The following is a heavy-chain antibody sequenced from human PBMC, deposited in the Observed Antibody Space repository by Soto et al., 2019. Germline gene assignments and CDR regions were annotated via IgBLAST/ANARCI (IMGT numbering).Heavy chain of an antibody. J-gene: IGHJ4*02. CDR2: ISYNGNEE. D-gene: IGHD3-22*01. V-gene: IGHV3-30*18. CDR1: GFTFSTYA. CDR3: AKDLYSSGWSYFFDN. Sequence: GSLRLSCAASGFTFSTYAMHWVRQAPGKGLEWVAIISYNGNEEYSADSVKGRFTISRDNSKKTLYLQMNSLRAEDTAVYYCAKDLYSSGWSYFFDNWGQGTLVTVSS.